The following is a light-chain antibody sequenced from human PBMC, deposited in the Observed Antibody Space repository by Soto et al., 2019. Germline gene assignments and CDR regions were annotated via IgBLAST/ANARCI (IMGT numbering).Light chain of an antibody. CDR1: SSNIGGYNY. Sequence: QSALTQPASVSGSPGQSITISCTGTSSNIGGYNYVSWYQQHPGKAPKLIIFEVSSRPSEVSNRFSASKSGNTASLTISGLQAEDEADYYCRSYTSSDTRVFGGGTKLTVL. CDR3: RSYTSSDTRV. J-gene: IGLJ2*01. CDR2: EVS. V-gene: IGLV2-14*01.